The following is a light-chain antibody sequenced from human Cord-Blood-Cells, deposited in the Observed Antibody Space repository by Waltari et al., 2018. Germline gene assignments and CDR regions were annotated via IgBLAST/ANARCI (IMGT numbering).Light chain of an antibody. V-gene: IGKV3-15*01. CDR2: GAS. CDR3: QQYNNWPLT. CDR1: QRVSSN. J-gene: IGKJ4*01. Sequence: EIVMTQSPATLSVSPGERATLSCRASQRVSSNLAWYQQKPGQAPRLLIYGASTRATGIPARFSGSGSGKEFTLTISSLQSEDFAVYYCQQYNNWPLTFGGGTKVEIK.